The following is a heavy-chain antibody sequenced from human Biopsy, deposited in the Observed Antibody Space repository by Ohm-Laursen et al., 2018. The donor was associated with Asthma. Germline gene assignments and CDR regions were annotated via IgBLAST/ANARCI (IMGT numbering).Heavy chain of an antibody. Sequence: SLRLSCTASGFAVSSDYMFWVRQAPGKGLEWVSVIHSGGASHTADSVRGRFTISRDYSKNTLYLQMHSLVAEDTAVYYCARGDSSNWSHYYFDYWGQGTLVTVSS. CDR1: GFAVSSDY. CDR2: IHSGGAS. CDR3: ARGDSSNWSHYYFDY. D-gene: IGHD3-22*01. J-gene: IGHJ4*02. V-gene: IGHV3-66*01.